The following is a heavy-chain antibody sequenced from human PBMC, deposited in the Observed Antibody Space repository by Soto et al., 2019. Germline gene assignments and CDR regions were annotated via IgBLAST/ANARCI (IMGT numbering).Heavy chain of an antibody. CDR3: AKDRRYYGSGSELDS. Sequence: EVQLVESGGGLVQPGRSLRLSCAASGFNFDDYAMHWVRQAPGKGLEWVSSISWNSGSIDYADSVKGRFTFSRDNAKNSLYLQMNSLRADDTALYYCAKDRRYYGSGSELDSWGQGTLVTVSS. CDR2: ISWNSGSI. V-gene: IGHV3-9*01. CDR1: GFNFDDYA. D-gene: IGHD3-10*01. J-gene: IGHJ4*02.